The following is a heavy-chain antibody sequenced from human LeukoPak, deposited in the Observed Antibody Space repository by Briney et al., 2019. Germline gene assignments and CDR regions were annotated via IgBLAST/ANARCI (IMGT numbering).Heavy chain of an antibody. J-gene: IGHJ3*02. CDR1: GYTFTSYG. V-gene: IGHV1-18*01. D-gene: IGHD3-22*01. CDR2: ISAYNGNT. CDR3: ARDYYDSSGYEKTDAFDI. Sequence: ASVKVSCKASGYTFTSYGISWVRPAPGQGLDWMGWISAYNGNTNYAKKFQGRVTMTTDTSTSIAYMELRSLRYDHTAVYYCARDYYDSSGYEKTDAFDIWGQGTMVTVSS.